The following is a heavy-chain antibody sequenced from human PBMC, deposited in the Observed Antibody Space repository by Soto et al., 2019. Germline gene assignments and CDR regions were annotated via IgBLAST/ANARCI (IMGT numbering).Heavy chain of an antibody. V-gene: IGHV4-39*01. J-gene: IGHJ4*02. CDR1: GGSINSNTYY. CDR3: ARGVVGATAPDY. CDR2: IYYSGST. Sequence: ETLSVTCTVSGGSINSNTYYWGWIRQPPGKGLEWIGSIYYSGSTYYNPSLRSRVTISVDTSKNQFSLRLSSVTAADTAVYFCARGVVGATAPDYWGQGTLVTVSS. D-gene: IGHD1-26*01.